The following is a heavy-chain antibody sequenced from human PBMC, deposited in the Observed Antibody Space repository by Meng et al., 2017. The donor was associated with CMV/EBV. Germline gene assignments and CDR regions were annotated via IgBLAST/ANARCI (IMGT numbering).Heavy chain of an antibody. CDR3: ARFNYDFWSGYPAVLYGMDV. V-gene: IGHV3-7*01. D-gene: IGHD3-3*01. CDR1: GFTFSSYW. J-gene: IGHJ6*02. Sequence: GRSLKISCAASGFTFSSYWMSWVRQAPGKGLEWVANIKQDGSEKYYVDSVKGRFTISRDNAKNSLYLQMNSLRAEDTAVYYCARFNYDFWSGYPAVLYGMDVWGQGTTVTVSS. CDR2: IKQDGSEK.